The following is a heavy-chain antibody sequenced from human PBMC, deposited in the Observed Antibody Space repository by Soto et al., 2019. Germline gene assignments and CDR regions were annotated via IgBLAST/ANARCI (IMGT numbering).Heavy chain of an antibody. V-gene: IGHV4-39*01. CDR2: IYYSGTT. Sequence: SETLSLTCTVSGDSITSNSYFWAWIRQPPGKGLEWIGSIYYSGTTYYNPSLKSRVTISVDTSKNQFSLKLSSVTAADTAVYYCARLLVRGVLDYYYGMDVWGQGITVTVSS. CDR1: GDSITSNSYF. D-gene: IGHD3-10*01. CDR3: ARLLVRGVLDYYYGMDV. J-gene: IGHJ6*02.